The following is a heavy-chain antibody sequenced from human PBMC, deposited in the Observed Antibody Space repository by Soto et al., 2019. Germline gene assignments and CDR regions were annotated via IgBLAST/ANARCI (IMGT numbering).Heavy chain of an antibody. V-gene: IGHV3-9*01. CDR1: GFTFDDYA. Sequence: EVLLVESGGGLVQPGRSLRLSCAASGFTFDDYAMHWVRQDPGKGLVWVSGITWNGGSIAYADSVKGRFTISRNNDENSLHLQRNCLRADDTALYYCGKDVNYQRSGNYNYYYYGMDVWGQGTTVTVSS. CDR2: ITWNGGSI. J-gene: IGHJ6*02. CDR3: GKDVNYQRSGNYNYYYYGMDV. D-gene: IGHD3-10*01.